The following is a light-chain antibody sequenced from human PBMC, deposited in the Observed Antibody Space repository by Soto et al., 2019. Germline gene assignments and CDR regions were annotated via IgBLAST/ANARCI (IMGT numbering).Light chain of an antibody. CDR2: DAS. V-gene: IGKV3-11*01. J-gene: IGKJ5*01. CDR3: QQRSNWPPIT. Sequence: EIVLTQSPATLSLSPGERATLSCGASQSVSSYLAWYQQKPGQAPRLLIYDASNRATGIPARFSGSGSGTDFILTISSLEPEDFAVYYCQQRSNWPPITFGQGTRLEIK. CDR1: QSVSSY.